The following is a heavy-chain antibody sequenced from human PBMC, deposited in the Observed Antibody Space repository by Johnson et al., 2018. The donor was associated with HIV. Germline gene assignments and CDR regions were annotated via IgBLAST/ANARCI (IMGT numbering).Heavy chain of an antibody. CDR3: ARDRGLDAFDI. D-gene: IGHD3-10*01. Sequence: VQLVESGGGLVQPGRSLRLSCAASGFTFSRYAMSWVRQAPGKGLEWVSTISGSGGTTYYAASVKGRFTISRDNSKNTVYLQMNSLRVEDTAVYYCARDRGLDAFDIWGQGTMVTVSS. CDR1: GFTFSRYA. CDR2: ISGSGGTT. V-gene: IGHV3-23*04. J-gene: IGHJ3*02.